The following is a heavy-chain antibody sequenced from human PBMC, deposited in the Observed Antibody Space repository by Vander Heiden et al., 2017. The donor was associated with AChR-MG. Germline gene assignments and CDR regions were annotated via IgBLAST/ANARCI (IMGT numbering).Heavy chain of an antibody. Sequence: VHLAQSGPEVRKPGESPKISREVFGPPFCTSWIAWVRQMPGKGLEWMGSIYCGDSDTRYSPSFRGQVALSADTSINTAYLQWTSLKASDTAMYYCAKSGDFWSGAEDAFDIWGQGTKVTVSS. CDR2: IYCGDSDT. CDR1: GPPFCTSW. CDR3: AKSGDFWSGAEDAFDI. D-gene: IGHD3-3*01. V-gene: IGHV5-51*03. J-gene: IGHJ3*02.